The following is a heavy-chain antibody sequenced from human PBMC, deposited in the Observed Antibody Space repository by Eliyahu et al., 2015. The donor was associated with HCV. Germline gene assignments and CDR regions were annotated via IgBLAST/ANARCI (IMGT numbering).Heavy chain of an antibody. CDR3: ARITGTRYYFDY. Sequence: QVTLRESGPALVRPTQTLTLTCTFSGFSLSTTGMCVSWIRQPPGKALEWLARIDWDDDTYYSTSLKTRLTISKDTSKNQVVLTMTNMDPVDTATYYCARITGTRYYFDYWSQGTLVTVSS. J-gene: IGHJ4*02. V-gene: IGHV2-70*15. CDR1: GFSLSTTGMC. D-gene: IGHD1-7*01. CDR2: IDWDDDT.